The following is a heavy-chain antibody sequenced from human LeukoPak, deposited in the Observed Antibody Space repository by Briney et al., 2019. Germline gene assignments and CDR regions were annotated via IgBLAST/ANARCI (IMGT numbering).Heavy chain of an antibody. V-gene: IGHV1-46*04. CDR1: GYTFTSHY. CDR2: IDPSGGSA. J-gene: IGHJ3*02. CDR3: AIVGRRPYDAFDM. Sequence: GASVKVSCKASGYTFTSHYMHWVRHAPGQGPEWMGRIDPSGGSASYAQKLQGRVTMTRDTSTSTIYMELSSLRSEDTAVYYCAIVGRRPYDAFDMWGQGTMVTVSS. D-gene: IGHD1-1*01.